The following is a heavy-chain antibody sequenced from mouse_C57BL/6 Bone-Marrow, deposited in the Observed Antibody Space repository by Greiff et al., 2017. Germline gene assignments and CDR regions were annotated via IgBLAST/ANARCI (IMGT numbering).Heavy chain of an antibody. V-gene: IGHV1-50*01. D-gene: IGHD4-1*01. J-gene: IGHJ1*03. CDR1: GYTFTSYW. CDR3: GRRICYIDPLWDISV. CDR2: IDPSDSYT. Sequence: VQLQQPGAELVKPGASVKLSCKASGYTFTSYWMQWVKQRPGQGLEWIGEIDPSDSYTNYNQKFKGKATLTVDTSSSTAYMQLSSLTSEDSAVYYCGRRICYIDPLWDISVWGTGTTV.